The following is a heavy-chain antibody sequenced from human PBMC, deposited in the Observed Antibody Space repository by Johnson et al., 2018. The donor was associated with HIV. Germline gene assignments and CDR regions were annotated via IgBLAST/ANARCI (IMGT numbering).Heavy chain of an antibody. CDR1: GFTVSSNY. Sequence: MLLVESGGGLVQPGGSLRLSCAASGFTVSSNYMSWVRQAPGKGLEWVSVIYSGGNTYYADSVKGRFTISRDNSKNTLYLQMNSLRVEDTAVYYCARERGISGGLECWGQGTRVSVSS. V-gene: IGHV3-66*01. CDR2: IYSGGNT. CDR3: ARERGISGGLEC. J-gene: IGHJ3*01. D-gene: IGHD2-15*01.